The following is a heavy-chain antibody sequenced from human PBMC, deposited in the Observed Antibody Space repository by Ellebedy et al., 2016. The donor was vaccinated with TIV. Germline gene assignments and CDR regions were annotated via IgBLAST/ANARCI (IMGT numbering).Heavy chain of an antibody. Sequence: ASVKVSXKASGYTFTDDYFIHWVRQAPGQGLEWMGWINPTSGGTNYAQKFQGRVTMTRDTSISTAYMELSSLTSDDTALYYCARASFQYYCGSGSYRWFDPWGQGTLVTVSS. V-gene: IGHV1-2*02. CDR1: GYTFTDDYF. D-gene: IGHD3-10*01. CDR2: INPTSGGT. CDR3: ARASFQYYCGSGSYRWFDP. J-gene: IGHJ5*02.